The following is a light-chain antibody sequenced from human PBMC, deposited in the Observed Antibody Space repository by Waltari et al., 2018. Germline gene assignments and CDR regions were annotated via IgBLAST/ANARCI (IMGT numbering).Light chain of an antibody. Sequence: QSALTQPASVSGSPGQSITMSCTGTSTNIGSYALVSWYQQRPGKVPTLILYEVTKRPSEISHRFSGSKSGNTASLTIAGLLPEDEADYYCSSYTSDATHVLFGGGTKLTVL. CDR1: STNIGSYAL. CDR3: SSYTSDATHVL. CDR2: EVT. J-gene: IGLJ2*01. V-gene: IGLV2-23*02.